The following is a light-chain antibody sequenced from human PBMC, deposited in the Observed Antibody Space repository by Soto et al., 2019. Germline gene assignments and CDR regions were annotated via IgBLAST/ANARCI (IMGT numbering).Light chain of an antibody. CDR3: QSYDSSLSGVV. CDR1: SSDVGGYNY. CDR2: EVS. J-gene: IGLJ2*01. Sequence: QSVLSQPPSASGSPGQSVTISCTGTSSDVGGYNYVSWYQQDPGKAPKLMIYEVSKRPSGVPNRFSGSKSGNTASLTVSGLQAEDDSDYYCQSYDSSLSGVVFGGGTKLTVL. V-gene: IGLV2-8*01.